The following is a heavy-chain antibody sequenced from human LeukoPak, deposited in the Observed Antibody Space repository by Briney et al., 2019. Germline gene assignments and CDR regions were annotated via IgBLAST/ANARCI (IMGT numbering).Heavy chain of an antibody. CDR2: IFTTGFT. CDR3: ARGPQAWFFFDY. CDR1: DGSISSRSFF. D-gene: IGHD3-10*01. V-gene: IGHV4-61*09. Sequence: SQTLSLTCTVPDGSISSRSFFWAWIRQPAGKGLEWIGHIFTTGFTNYNPSLRSRVTISMDVSKDQFSLRLTSVTAEDTAVYYCARGPQAWFFFDYLGQGTLGTVSS. J-gene: IGHJ4*02.